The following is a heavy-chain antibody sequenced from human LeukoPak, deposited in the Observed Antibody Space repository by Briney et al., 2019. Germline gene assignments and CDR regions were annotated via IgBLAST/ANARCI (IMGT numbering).Heavy chain of an antibody. Sequence: GGSLRLSCAASGFTFSSYAMGWVRQAPGKGLEWVSRINNDGSGTNYADSVKGRFTISRDNAKNTLYLQMNSLRAEDTAVYYCTRDQDDDAAGATLDYWGQGTLVTVSS. CDR3: TRDQDDDAAGATLDY. CDR1: GFTFSSYA. D-gene: IGHD1-26*01. V-gene: IGHV3-74*01. J-gene: IGHJ4*02. CDR2: INNDGSGT.